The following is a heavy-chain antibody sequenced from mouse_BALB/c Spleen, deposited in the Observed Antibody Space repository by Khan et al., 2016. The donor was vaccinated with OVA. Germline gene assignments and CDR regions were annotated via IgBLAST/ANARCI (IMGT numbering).Heavy chain of an antibody. CDR2: INYSGST. CDR1: GYSITSDYA. V-gene: IGHV3-2*02. D-gene: IGHD2-3*01. Sequence: EVQLLETGPGLVNPSQSLSLTYTVTGYSITSDYAWNWIRQFPGNKLEWMGYINYSGSTNYNPALKSRISITRDTSKNQFFLQLNSVTTEDTATYYCARDGSRYNYAMDYWGQGTSVTVSS. CDR3: ARDGSRYNYAMDY. J-gene: IGHJ4*01.